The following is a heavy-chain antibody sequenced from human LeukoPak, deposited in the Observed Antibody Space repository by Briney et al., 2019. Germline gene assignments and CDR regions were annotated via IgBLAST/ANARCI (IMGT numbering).Heavy chain of an antibody. Sequence: ASVKVSCKASGYTFTSYGISWVRQAPGQGLEWMGWISAYNGNTNYAQNLQGRVTMTTDTSTRTAYMELRSLRSDDTAVYYCATYSSSWHFDYWGQGTLVTVSS. CDR1: GYTFTSYG. D-gene: IGHD6-13*01. CDR2: ISAYNGNT. J-gene: IGHJ4*02. CDR3: ATYSSSWHFDY. V-gene: IGHV1-18*01.